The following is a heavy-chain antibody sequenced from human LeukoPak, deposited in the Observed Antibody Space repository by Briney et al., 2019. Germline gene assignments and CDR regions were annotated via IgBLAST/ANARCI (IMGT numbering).Heavy chain of an antibody. CDR1: GFTFSSYA. V-gene: IGHV3-23*01. D-gene: IGHD2-2*01. CDR2: ISGSGGST. J-gene: IGHJ5*02. CDR3: ARGGGYCSSTSCYGNWFDP. Sequence: GGSLRLSCAASGFTFSSYAMSWVRQAPGKWLEWVSAISGSGGSTYYADSVKGRFTISRDNSKNTLYLQMNSLRVEDTAVYYCARGGGYCSSTSCYGNWFDPWGQGTLVTVSS.